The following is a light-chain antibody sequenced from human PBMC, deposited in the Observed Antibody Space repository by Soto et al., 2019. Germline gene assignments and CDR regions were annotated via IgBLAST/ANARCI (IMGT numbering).Light chain of an antibody. J-gene: IGKJ1*01. V-gene: IGKV1-39*01. CDR3: HQSAGSRTWT. Sequence: DIQMTQSASSLSEKIGDRVTISCRASQTIRYSLNWYQQKPGKAPKVLIYDASTLQSGVPPRFSGSGSGTDFALTISSLQPEDFATYYCHQSAGSRTWTFGQGTKVDIK. CDR1: QTIRYS. CDR2: DAS.